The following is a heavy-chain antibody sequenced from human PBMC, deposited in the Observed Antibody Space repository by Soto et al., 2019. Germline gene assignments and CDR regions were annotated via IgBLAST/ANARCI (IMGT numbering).Heavy chain of an antibody. CDR3: AGGGGAYYGDYRHY. D-gene: IGHD4-17*01. CDR2: ISSSSSTI. CDR1: GFTFSSYS. Sequence: EVQLVESGGGLVQPGGSLRLSCAASGFTFSSYSMNWVRQAPGKGLEWVSYISSSSSTIYYADSVKGRFTISRDNAKNSLYLQMNSLRDEDTAVYYCAGGGGAYYGDYRHYWGQGTLVTVSS. V-gene: IGHV3-48*02. J-gene: IGHJ4*02.